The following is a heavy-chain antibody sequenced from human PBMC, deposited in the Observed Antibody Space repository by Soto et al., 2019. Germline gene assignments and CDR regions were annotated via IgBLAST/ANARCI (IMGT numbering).Heavy chain of an antibody. CDR2: SSYNGGT. CDR1: TDSSSFTNSY. V-gene: IGHV4-39*01. D-gene: IGHD3-10*01. CDR3: ARHRIEVVWRGFDF. J-gene: IGHJ4*02. Sequence: TLSLTCTVSTDSSSFTNSYWGWIRQPPGKGLQWIGSSSYNGGTFYNPSLKGRVVISFDTSKKQSSLQVTSVTAADTAVYFCARHRIEVVWRGFDFWGQGSPVTVSS.